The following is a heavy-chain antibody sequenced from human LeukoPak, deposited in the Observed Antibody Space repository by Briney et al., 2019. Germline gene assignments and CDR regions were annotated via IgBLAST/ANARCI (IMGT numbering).Heavy chain of an antibody. CDR2: IYTSGST. CDR3: ARVTSNDFDI. Sequence: SETLSLTCTVSGGSISSGSYYWSWIRQPAGKGLEWIGRIYTSGSTNYNPSLKSRVTISVDTSKNQFSLKLSSVTAADTAMYYCARVTSNDFDIWGQGTMVTVSS. CDR1: GGSISSGSYY. D-gene: IGHD1-20*01. J-gene: IGHJ3*02. V-gene: IGHV4-61*02.